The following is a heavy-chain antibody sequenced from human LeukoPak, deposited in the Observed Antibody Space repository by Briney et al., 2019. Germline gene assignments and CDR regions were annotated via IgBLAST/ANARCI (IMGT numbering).Heavy chain of an antibody. CDR3: ATAPSTYYYDSSGYYALDP. CDR1: GYTLTELS. CDR2: FLPEDGEA. Sequence: ASVKVSCKVSGYTLTELSMHWVRQAPGKGLEWMGGFLPEDGEAIYAQKFQGRVTMTEDTSTDTAYMELSSLRSEDTAVYYCATAPSTYYYDSSGYYALDPWGQGTLVTVSS. J-gene: IGHJ5*02. D-gene: IGHD3-22*01. V-gene: IGHV1-24*01.